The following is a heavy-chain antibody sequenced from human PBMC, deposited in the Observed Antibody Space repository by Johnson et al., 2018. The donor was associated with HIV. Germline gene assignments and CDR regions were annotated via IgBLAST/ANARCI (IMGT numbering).Heavy chain of an antibody. J-gene: IGHJ3*02. CDR2: ISFDGSNE. CDR3: ARAYNYPI. V-gene: IGHV3-30-3*01. Sequence: QVQLVESGGGLVEPGGSLRLSCAASGFTFRTYWMHWVRQVPGKGLEWVAIISFDGSNEYYADSVKGRFTISRDNFKNTLFLQMNSLRVEDTAVYYCARAYNYPIWGQGTMLTVSS. CDR1: GFTFRTYW. D-gene: IGHD1-1*01.